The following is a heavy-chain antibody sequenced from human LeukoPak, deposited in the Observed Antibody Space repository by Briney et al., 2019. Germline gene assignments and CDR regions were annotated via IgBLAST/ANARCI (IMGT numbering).Heavy chain of an antibody. Sequence: PGGSLRLSCAASGFTFSSYGMHWVRQAPGKGLEWVAVISNDGSNTYYADSVKGRFTISRDNSKNMLYLLMNSLRAEDTAVYYCAKPYYYGSRSYMDYWGQGTLVTVSS. D-gene: IGHD3-10*01. CDR3: AKPYYYGSRSYMDY. J-gene: IGHJ4*02. CDR1: GFTFSSYG. CDR2: ISNDGSNT. V-gene: IGHV3-30*18.